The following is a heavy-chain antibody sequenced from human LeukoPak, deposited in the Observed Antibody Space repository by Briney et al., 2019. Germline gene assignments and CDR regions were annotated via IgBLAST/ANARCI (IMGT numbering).Heavy chain of an antibody. CDR2: ISGDGGST. D-gene: IGHD2-15*01. J-gene: IGHJ3*02. CDR3: AKSYIHCSGGSCQDHDAFDI. V-gene: IGHV3-43*02. CDR1: GFTFDDYA. Sequence: GGCLRLSCAASGFTFDDYAMHWVRQAPGKGLEWVSLISGDGGSTYYADSVKGRFTISRDNSKNSLYLQMNSLRTEDTALYYCAKSYIHCSGGSCQDHDAFDIWGQGTMVTVSS.